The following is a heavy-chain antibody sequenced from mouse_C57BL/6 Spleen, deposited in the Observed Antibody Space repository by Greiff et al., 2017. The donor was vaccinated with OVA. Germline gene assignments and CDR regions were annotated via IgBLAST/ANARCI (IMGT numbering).Heavy chain of an antibody. J-gene: IGHJ4*01. CDR1: GYTFTSYW. CDR2: IHPNSGST. Sequence: QVQLQQPGAELVQPGASVKLSCKASGYTFTSYWMHWVKQRPGQGLEWIGMIHPNSGSTNYNEKFKSKATLTVDKSSSTAYMQLSSLTSEDSAVYYGARNGYYEEGAVDYWGQGTSVTVSS. V-gene: IGHV1-64*01. D-gene: IGHD2-3*01. CDR3: ARNGYYEEGAVDY.